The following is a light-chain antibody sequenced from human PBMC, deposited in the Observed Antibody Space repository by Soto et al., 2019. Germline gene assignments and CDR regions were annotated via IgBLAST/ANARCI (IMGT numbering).Light chain of an antibody. Sequence: QSVLTQPPSASGTPGQRVTISCSGSSSNIGSNTVNWYQQIPGMAPKLLIYSNNQRPSGVPDRFSGSKSGTSASLAISGLQSEDEADYYCAAWDASLNGVVFGGGTKVTVL. CDR2: SNN. CDR1: SSNIGSNT. J-gene: IGLJ2*01. CDR3: AAWDASLNGVV. V-gene: IGLV1-44*01.